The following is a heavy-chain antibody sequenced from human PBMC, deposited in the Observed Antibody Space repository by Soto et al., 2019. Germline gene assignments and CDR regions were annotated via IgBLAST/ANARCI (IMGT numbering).Heavy chain of an antibody. CDR3: AGVVVAAFLGSWFDP. CDR1: SGSISSSNW. Sequence: QVQLQESGPGLVKPSGTLSLTCAVSSGSISSSNWWSWVRQPPGKGLEWIGEIYHSGSTNYNPSLKSRVTISVDKSKNQFSLKLSSVTAADTAVYYCAGVVVAAFLGSWFDPWGQGTLVTVSS. D-gene: IGHD2-15*01. J-gene: IGHJ5*02. V-gene: IGHV4-4*02. CDR2: IYHSGST.